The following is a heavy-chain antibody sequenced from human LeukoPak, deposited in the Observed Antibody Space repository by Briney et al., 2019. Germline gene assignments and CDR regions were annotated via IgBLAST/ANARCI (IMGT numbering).Heavy chain of an antibody. CDR1: GFIFSDCW. V-gene: IGHV3-7*01. J-gene: IGHJ3*02. CDR2: IKPDGSER. D-gene: IGHD6-25*01. Sequence: GGSLRLSCETSGFIFSDCWMTWVRQAPGKGLEWVANIKPDGSERYYVDSVKGRFTISRDNAQNSLYLQMNSLRDEDTAVYYCARWGSELPDDAFDIWGQGTMVTVSS. CDR3: ARWGSELPDDAFDI.